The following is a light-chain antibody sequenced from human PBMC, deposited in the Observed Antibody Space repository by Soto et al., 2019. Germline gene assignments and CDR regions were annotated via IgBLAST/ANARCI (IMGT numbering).Light chain of an antibody. J-gene: IGLJ3*02. V-gene: IGLV1-44*01. CDR2: NNN. CDR1: RSNIGNNA. Sequence: QPVLTQLPSASGTPGQRVTISCSGSRSNIGNNAVSWYQQFPGTAPKLLIYNNNQRPSGVPDRFSGSKSGTSASLAISGLQSEDEADYYCATWDDSLNARGVFGGGTKLTVL. CDR3: ATWDDSLNARGV.